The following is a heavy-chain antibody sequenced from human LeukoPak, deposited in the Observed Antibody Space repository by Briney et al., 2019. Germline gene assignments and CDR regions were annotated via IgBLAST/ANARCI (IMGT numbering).Heavy chain of an antibody. V-gene: IGHV4-4*02. CDR2: INHSGST. D-gene: IGHD3-9*01. CDR1: GGSVTSTNY. J-gene: IGHJ4*02. Sequence: SGTLSLTCGVSGGSVTSTNYWTWVRQPPGKGLEWIGEINHSGSTNYNPSLKSRVTISVDTSKNQFSLKLNSVTAADTAVYYCARVRLYDILTGYPRAFEYWGQGTRVTVSS. CDR3: ARVRLYDILTGYPRAFEY.